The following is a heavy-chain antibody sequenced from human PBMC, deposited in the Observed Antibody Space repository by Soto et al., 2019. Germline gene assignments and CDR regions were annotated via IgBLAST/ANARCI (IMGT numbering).Heavy chain of an antibody. Sequence: PGGSLRLSCAASGFTFSSYAMSWVRQAPGKGLEWVSAISGSGGSTYYADSVKGRFTISRDNAKNTLYLQMNSLRAEDTAVYYCAMASGWYYYGIDGWGQGTTVTISS. CDR3: AMASGWYYYGIDG. J-gene: IGHJ6*02. CDR1: GFTFSSYA. D-gene: IGHD6-19*01. CDR2: ISGSGGST. V-gene: IGHV3-23*01.